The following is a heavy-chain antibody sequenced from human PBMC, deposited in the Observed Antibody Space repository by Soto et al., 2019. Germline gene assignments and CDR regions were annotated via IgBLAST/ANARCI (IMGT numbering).Heavy chain of an antibody. CDR2: IKQDGSEK. D-gene: IGHD1-26*01. V-gene: IGHV3-7*03. J-gene: IGHJ5*02. CDR3: ARDSLRGSIVRASGA. CDR1: GFTFSSYW. Sequence: EVQLVESGGGLVQPGGSLRLSCAASGFTFSSYWMSWVRQAPGKGLEWVANIKQDGSEKYYVDSVKGRFTISRDNAKNSLYLQMNSLRAEDTAVYYCARDSLRGSIVRASGAWGQGTLVTVSS.